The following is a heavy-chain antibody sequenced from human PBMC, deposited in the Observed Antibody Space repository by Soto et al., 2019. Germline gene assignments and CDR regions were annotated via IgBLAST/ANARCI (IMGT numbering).Heavy chain of an antibody. Sequence: PSETLSLTCTVSGGSISSGDFYWSWIRQPPGRGLEWIGYISYSGSTYYNTSLKSRVTISVDTSKNQFSLKLNSVTAADTAVYYCARGGPTGGSYKYNWSDPWGQGTLVTVSS. J-gene: IGHJ5*02. CDR3: ARGGPTGGSYKYNWSDP. V-gene: IGHV4-30-4*01. CDR1: GGSISSGDFY. D-gene: IGHD2-15*01. CDR2: ISYSGST.